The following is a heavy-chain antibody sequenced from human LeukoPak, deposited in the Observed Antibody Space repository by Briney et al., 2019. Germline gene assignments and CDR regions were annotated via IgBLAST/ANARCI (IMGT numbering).Heavy chain of an antibody. Sequence: PGGSLRLSCAASGFTFSSYWMSWARQAPGKGLEWVANIKQDGSEKYYVDSVKGRFTISRDNAKNSLYLQMNSLRAEDTAVYYCATEGGDFWSGYYKAFDYWGQGTLVTASS. CDR1: GFTFSSYW. CDR2: IKQDGSEK. D-gene: IGHD3-3*01. V-gene: IGHV3-7*01. CDR3: ATEGGDFWSGYYKAFDY. J-gene: IGHJ4*02.